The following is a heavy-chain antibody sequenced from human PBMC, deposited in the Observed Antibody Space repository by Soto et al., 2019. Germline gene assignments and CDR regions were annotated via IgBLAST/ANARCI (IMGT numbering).Heavy chain of an antibody. V-gene: IGHV1-69*13. J-gene: IGHJ4*02. D-gene: IGHD3-22*01. Sequence: SVKVSCKASGGTFSSYAISWVRQAPGQGLEWMGGIIPIFGTANYAQKFQGRVTITADESTSTAYMELSSLRSEDTAVYYCASPPYDSSGYYYGFDYWGQGTLVTVSS. CDR1: GGTFSSYA. CDR3: ASPPYDSSGYYYGFDY. CDR2: IIPIFGTA.